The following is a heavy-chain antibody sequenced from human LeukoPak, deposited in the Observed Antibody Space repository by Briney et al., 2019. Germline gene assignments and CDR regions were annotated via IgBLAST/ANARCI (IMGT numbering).Heavy chain of an antibody. Sequence: ASVKVSCKASGYTFTSYYMHWVRQAPGQGLEWMGWISVYNGNTKYAQKLQGRVTMTTDTSTSTAYMELRSLRSDDTAVYYCARDWNVMDVWGQGTTVTVSS. J-gene: IGHJ6*02. CDR2: ISVYNGNT. D-gene: IGHD1-1*01. V-gene: IGHV1-18*04. CDR3: ARDWNVMDV. CDR1: GYTFTSYY.